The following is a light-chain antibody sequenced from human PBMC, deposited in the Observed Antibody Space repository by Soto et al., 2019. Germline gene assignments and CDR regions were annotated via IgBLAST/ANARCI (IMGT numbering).Light chain of an antibody. CDR3: QQYGDSPVT. V-gene: IGKV3-20*01. CDR1: QSVSNNY. J-gene: IGKJ1*01. CDR2: DAS. Sequence: DIVLTQSPATLSLSPGGRATLSCRASQSVSNNYLAWYQQKPGQAPRLLISDASSRATDVPDRFSGSGSGTDFSLTISRLEPEDFAVYYCQQYGDSPVTFGQGTKVDIK.